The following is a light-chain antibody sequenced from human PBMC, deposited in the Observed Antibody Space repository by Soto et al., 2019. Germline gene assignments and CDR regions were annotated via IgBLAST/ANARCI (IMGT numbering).Light chain of an antibody. V-gene: IGLV1-47*02. CDR2: LGD. CDR1: TSNIGTFY. CDR3: AAWDDNLNAYV. Sequence: QSVLTQPPSASSTPGQTGTISCSGSTSNIGTFYVYWYQHLPGTAPKLLIYLGDQRASGVSDRFSGSKSGTSASLSINGLRSDDEADYYCAAWDDNLNAYVFGSGTKVTVL. J-gene: IGLJ1*01.